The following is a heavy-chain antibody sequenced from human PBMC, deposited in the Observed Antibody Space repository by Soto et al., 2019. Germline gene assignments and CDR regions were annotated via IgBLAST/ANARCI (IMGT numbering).Heavy chain of an antibody. J-gene: IGHJ4*02. CDR3: ATMGTPATGLYFFDY. CDR2: ISYSGST. CDR1: GGSISSGNYY. Sequence: QVQLHESGPGLVKLSQTLSLTCTVSGGSISSGNYYWSWIRQPPGKGLEWIGFISYSGSTYYSTSLKSRVTISVDTSKSQFSLNLSFVTAADTAVYYCATMGTPATGLYFFDYWGQGSLVTVSS. V-gene: IGHV4-30-4*01. D-gene: IGHD2-15*01.